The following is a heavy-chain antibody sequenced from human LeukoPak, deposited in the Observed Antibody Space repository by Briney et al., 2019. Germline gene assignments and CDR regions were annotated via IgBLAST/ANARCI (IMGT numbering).Heavy chain of an antibody. J-gene: IGHJ4*02. CDR3: AKSIAVAGPLDY. CDR2: IIPMFGTA. V-gene: IGHV1-69*05. D-gene: IGHD6-19*01. CDR1: GGTFSSYV. Sequence: ASVKVSCKASGGTFSSYVISWVRQAPGQGLEWTGGIIPMFGTAKYAQKFQGRVTITTDEPTSTAYMELSSLRSEDTAVYYCAKSIAVAGPLDYWGQGTLVTVSS.